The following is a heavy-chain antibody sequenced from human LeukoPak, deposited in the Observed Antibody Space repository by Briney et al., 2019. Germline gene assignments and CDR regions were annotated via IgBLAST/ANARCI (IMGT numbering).Heavy chain of an antibody. CDR3: ARDGGYCSSTSCYWSGYYYYMDV. CDR1: GFTFSSYE. CDR2: ISSSGSTI. Sequence: GGSLRLSCAASGFTFSSYEMNWVRQAPGKGLEWVSYISSSGSTIYYADSVKGRFTISRDNAKNSLYLQMNSLRAEDTAVYYCARDGGYCSSTSCYWSGYYYYMDVWGKGTTVTISS. J-gene: IGHJ6*03. D-gene: IGHD2-2*01. V-gene: IGHV3-48*03.